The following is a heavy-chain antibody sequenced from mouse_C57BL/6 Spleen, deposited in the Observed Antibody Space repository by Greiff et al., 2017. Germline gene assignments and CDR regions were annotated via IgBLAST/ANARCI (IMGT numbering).Heavy chain of an antibody. D-gene: IGHD1-1*01. CDR2: INPSSGYT. CDR1: GYTFTSYW. V-gene: IGHV1-7*01. CDR3: ASTVVPDWYFDV. Sequence: QVQLQQSGAELAKPGASVKLSCKASGYTFTSYWMHWVKQRPGQGLEWIGYINPSSGYTKYNQKFKDKATLTADKSSSTAYMQLSSLTYEDYAVYYCASTVVPDWYFDVWGTGTTVTVSS. J-gene: IGHJ1*03.